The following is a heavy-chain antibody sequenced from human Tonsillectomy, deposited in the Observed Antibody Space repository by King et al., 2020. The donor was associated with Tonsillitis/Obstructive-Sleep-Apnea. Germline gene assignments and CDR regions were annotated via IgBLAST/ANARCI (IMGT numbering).Heavy chain of an antibody. J-gene: IGHJ4*02. Sequence: VQLVESGAEVKKPGASVRVSCKASGYTFTDYYMYWVRKAPGQGLEWMGWINPNSGGTKYAQKFQGRVTMTRDTSISTAYMELSRLRSDDTAVFYCARGVSFDYWGQGTLVTVSS. CDR2: INPNSGGT. V-gene: IGHV1-2*02. CDR3: ARGVSFDY. CDR1: GYTFTDYY.